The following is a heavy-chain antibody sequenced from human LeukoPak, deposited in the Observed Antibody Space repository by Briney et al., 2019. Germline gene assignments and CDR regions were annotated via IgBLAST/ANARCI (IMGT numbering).Heavy chain of an antibody. CDR3: ANSNDYDILTGYSLDFDY. Sequence: GGSLRLSCAASGFTFSSYSMNWVRQAPGKGLEWVSSISSSSSYIYYADSVKGRFTISRDNAKNSLYLQMNSLRAEDTAVYYCANSNDYDILTGYSLDFDYWAREPWSPSPQ. V-gene: IGHV3-21*01. CDR1: GFTFSSYS. D-gene: IGHD3-9*01. J-gene: IGHJ4*02. CDR2: ISSSSSYI.